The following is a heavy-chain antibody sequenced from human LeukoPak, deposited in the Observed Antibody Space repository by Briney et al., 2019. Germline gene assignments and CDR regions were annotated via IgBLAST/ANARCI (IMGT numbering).Heavy chain of an antibody. CDR3: ASLMFGQQLVFGSPFYFDY. D-gene: IGHD6-13*01. Sequence: GGSLRLSCAASGFTVSSNYMSWVRQAPGKGLEWVSAIYSGGSTYYADSVKGRFTISRDNSENTLYLQMNSLRAEDTAVYYCASLMFGQQLVFGSPFYFDYWGQGTLVTVSS. CDR2: IYSGGST. CDR1: GFTVSSNY. V-gene: IGHV3-53*01. J-gene: IGHJ4*02.